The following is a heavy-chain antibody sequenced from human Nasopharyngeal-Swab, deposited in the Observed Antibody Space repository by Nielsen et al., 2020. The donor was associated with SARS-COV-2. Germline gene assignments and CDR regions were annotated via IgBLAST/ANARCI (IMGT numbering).Heavy chain of an antibody. CDR2: ISSSGSTI. Sequence: GRSLRLSCAASGFTFSSYEMNWVRQAPGKRLEWVSYISSSGSTIYYADSVKGRFTISRDNAKNSLYLQMNSLRAEDTAVYYCARDDSSPHVGAFDIWGQGTMVTVSS. V-gene: IGHV3-48*03. CDR1: GFTFSSYE. CDR3: ARDDSSPHVGAFDI. J-gene: IGHJ3*02. D-gene: IGHD3-22*01.